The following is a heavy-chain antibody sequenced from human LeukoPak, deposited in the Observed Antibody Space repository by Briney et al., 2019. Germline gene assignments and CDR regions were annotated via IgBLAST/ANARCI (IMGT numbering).Heavy chain of an antibody. CDR1: GFTFSSYS. CDR2: ISSSSSYI. Sequence: PGGSLRLSCAASGFTFSSYSMNWVRQAPGKGLEWVSSISSSSSYIYYADSVKGRFTISRDSAKNSLFLQMNSLRAEDTALYYCARRLQQLVKNDAFDIWGQGTMVTVSS. D-gene: IGHD6-13*01. V-gene: IGHV3-21*01. CDR3: ARRLQQLVKNDAFDI. J-gene: IGHJ3*02.